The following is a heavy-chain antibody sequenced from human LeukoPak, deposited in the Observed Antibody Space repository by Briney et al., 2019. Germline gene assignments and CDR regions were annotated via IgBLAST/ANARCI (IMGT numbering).Heavy chain of an antibody. D-gene: IGHD3-10*01. Sequence: GRSLRLSCAASGFTFSSYGMHWVRQAPGKGLEWVAVIWYDGSNKYYADSVKGRFTISRDNSKNTLYLQMNSLRAEDTAAYYCARDPAMVRGVIETTDNWFDPWGQGTLVTVSS. CDR2: IWYDGSNK. V-gene: IGHV3-33*01. CDR3: ARDPAMVRGVIETTDNWFDP. CDR1: GFTFSSYG. J-gene: IGHJ5*02.